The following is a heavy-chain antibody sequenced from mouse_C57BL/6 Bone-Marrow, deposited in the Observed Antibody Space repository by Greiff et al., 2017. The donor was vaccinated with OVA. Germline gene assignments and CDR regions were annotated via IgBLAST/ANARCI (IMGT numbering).Heavy chain of an antibody. D-gene: IGHD2-4*01. J-gene: IGHJ2*01. CDR3: ARLGYDYDEGYYFDY. CDR2: ISDGGSYT. Sequence: EVMLVESGGGLVKPGGSLKLSCAASGFTFSSYAMSWVRQTPEKRLEWVATISDGGSYTYYPDNVKGRVTISRDTAKNNLYLQMSHLKSEDTAMYYCARLGYDYDEGYYFDYWGQGTTLTVSS. V-gene: IGHV5-4*03. CDR1: GFTFSSYA.